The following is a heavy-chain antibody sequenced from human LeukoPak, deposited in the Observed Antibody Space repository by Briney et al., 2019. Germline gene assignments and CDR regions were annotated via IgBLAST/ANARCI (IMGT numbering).Heavy chain of an antibody. V-gene: IGHV3-30*02. CDR3: ARDIISSWYWEVFDY. J-gene: IGHJ4*02. D-gene: IGHD6-13*01. CDR2: IRYDGSNK. CDR1: GFTFRRYG. Sequence: PGGSLRLSCVVSGFTFRRYGMHWVRQAPGKGLEWLAFIRYDGSNKFFADSVRGRFTISRDNSKNTLYLQMNSLRAEDTAVYYCARDIISSWYWEVFDYWGQGTLVTVSS.